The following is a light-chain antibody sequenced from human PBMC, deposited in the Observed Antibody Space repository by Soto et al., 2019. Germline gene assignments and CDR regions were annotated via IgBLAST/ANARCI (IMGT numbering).Light chain of an antibody. CDR3: QTWDTGIWV. J-gene: IGLJ3*02. CDR2: LNSDGSH. V-gene: IGLV4-69*01. CDR1: SGHSSYA. Sequence: QLVLTQSPSASASLGASVKLTCTLSSGHSSYAIAWHQQQPEKGPRYLMKLNSDGSHNKGDGIPDRFSGSSSGAERYLPISSLQSEDEADYYCQTWDTGIWVFGGGTKVTVL.